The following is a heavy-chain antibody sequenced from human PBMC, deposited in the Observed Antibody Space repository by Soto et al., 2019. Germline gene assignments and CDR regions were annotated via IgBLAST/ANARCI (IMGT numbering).Heavy chain of an antibody. D-gene: IGHD3-10*01. CDR2: IGGRGGGT. J-gene: IGHJ2*01. CDR3: AKRQLLYYYFDL. CDR1: GFTFSNYG. V-gene: IGHV3-23*01. Sequence: EVQLLESGGSLGQPGRSLRLSCAASGFTFSNYGMNWVRQAPGKGLEWVAGIGGRGGGTHYADSVRGRFTISRDDSRNTLYLQMNRLRDGDTAVYYCAKRQLLYYYFDLWGRGALVTVSS.